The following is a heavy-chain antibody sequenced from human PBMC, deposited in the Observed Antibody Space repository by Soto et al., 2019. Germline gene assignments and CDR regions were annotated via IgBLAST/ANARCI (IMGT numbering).Heavy chain of an antibody. J-gene: IGHJ4*02. Sequence: GGSLRLSCAASGFIFSDYSMSWVRQSPGKGLEGVANIKQDGGEEDYVDSVKGRLTISRDNAKNSLYLQMNSLRAEDTAVYYCARDRIAAASFDYWGQGTLVTVSS. V-gene: IGHV3-7*01. CDR2: IKQDGGEE. CDR1: GFIFSDYS. D-gene: IGHD6-13*01. CDR3: ARDRIAAASFDY.